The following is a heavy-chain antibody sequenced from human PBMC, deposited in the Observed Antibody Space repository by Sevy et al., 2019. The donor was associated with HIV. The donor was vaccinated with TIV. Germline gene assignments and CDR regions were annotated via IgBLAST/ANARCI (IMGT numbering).Heavy chain of an antibody. CDR3: ARDSSYALDV. V-gene: IGHV3-74*03. J-gene: IGHJ6*02. CDR1: GFTFSNSW. CDR2: INSDGSTT. Sequence: GGSLRLSCAASGFTFSNSWMHWVRQVPGKGLVWVSYINSDGSTTTYADSVKGRFTISRDNAKNTVYLQMNGLRAEDTAVYYCARDSSYALDVWGQGTTVTVSS.